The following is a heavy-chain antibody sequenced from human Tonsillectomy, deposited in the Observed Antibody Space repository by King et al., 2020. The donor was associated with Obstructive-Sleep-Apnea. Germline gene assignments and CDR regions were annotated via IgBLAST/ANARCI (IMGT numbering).Heavy chain of an antibody. CDR2: ISYDGSNK. D-gene: IGHD4-23*01. Sequence: VQLVESGGGVVQPGRSLRLSCAASGLTFSNYAMHWVRQAPGKGLEWVAIISYDGSNKYYADSVKGRFTISRDNSKNTLYLQMNSLRAADTAVYYCARDKTVEIYYYGMDVWGQGTTVTVSS. V-gene: IGHV3-30-3*01. CDR1: GLTFSNYA. CDR3: ARDKTVEIYYYGMDV. J-gene: IGHJ6*02.